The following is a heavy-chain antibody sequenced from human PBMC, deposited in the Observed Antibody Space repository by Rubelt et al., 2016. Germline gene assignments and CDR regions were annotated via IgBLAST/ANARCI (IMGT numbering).Heavy chain of an antibody. J-gene: IGHJ5*02. D-gene: IGHD2-21*01. V-gene: IGHV4-39*01. CDR2: IYYTGST. CDR1: GGSISTTSYY. CDR3: VRRTFCGGDCYRFDP. Sequence: LQLQESGPGLVKPSETLTLTCTVSGGSISTTSYYWGWIRQPPGKGLEWIGSIYYTGSTYYNPSLKSRVTISVDTSKNQFALRLSSVTAAETALYYCVRRTFCGGDCYRFDPWGQGTLVTVSS.